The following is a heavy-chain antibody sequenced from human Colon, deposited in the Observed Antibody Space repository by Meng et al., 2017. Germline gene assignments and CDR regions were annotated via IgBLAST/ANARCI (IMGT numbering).Heavy chain of an antibody. Sequence: QLQLQESGPGLVQPSGPLSLACAVSGDSIGNSKWWSWLRQSPGKGLEWIGEISNSGKTVYSPSLKSRVTISLDKSSNHFSLTLSPVTAADTAIYYCARERMRELGLFDYWGQGALVTVSS. CDR1: GDSIGNSKW. CDR2: ISNSGKT. D-gene: IGHD7-27*01. CDR3: ARERMRELGLFDY. V-gene: IGHV4-4*02. J-gene: IGHJ4*02.